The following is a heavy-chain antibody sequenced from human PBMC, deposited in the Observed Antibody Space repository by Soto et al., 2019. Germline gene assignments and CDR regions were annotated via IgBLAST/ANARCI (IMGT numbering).Heavy chain of an antibody. CDR1: GFSLSTYGVG. J-gene: IGHJ4*02. CDR3: APCLGGGNTCYFDY. V-gene: IGHV2-5*01. Sequence: QITLKESGPTLVKPTQTLTLTCTFSGFSLSTYGVGVGSIRQPPGKALEWLALIYWNDDKRTRPSLNSRLTIANDTSKHQVVLTMTNMDPVDTATYYFAPCLGGGNTCYFDYWGQGALVTVSS. CDR2: IYWNDDK. D-gene: IGHD2-15*01.